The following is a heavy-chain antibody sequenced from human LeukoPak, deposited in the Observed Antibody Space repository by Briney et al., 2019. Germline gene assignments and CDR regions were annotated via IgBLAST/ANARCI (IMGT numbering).Heavy chain of an antibody. V-gene: IGHV4-39*07. D-gene: IGHD6-6*01. CDR2: IYYSGST. Sequence: SETLSLTCTVSGGSISSSSYYWGWIRQPPGKGLEWIGSIYYSGSTYYNPSLKSRATISVDTSKNQFSLKLSSVTAADTAVYYCATEYSSAVGFDYWGQGTLVTVSS. J-gene: IGHJ4*02. CDR3: ATEYSSAVGFDY. CDR1: GGSISSSSYY.